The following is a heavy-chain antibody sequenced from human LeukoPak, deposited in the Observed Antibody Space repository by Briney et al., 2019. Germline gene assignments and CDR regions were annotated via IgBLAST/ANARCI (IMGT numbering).Heavy chain of an antibody. CDR2: IYYSGRT. V-gene: IGHV4-59*01. CDR1: GGSISGYY. Sequence: SETLSLTCTVSGGSISGYYWNWMRQPPGKGLEWIGYIYYSGRTNYSPSLKSRVSISVDTSKNQFSLKLSSVTAADTAVYYCARDFRGSVDAFDIWGQGTMVAVSS. CDR3: ARDFRGSVDAFDI. J-gene: IGHJ3*02.